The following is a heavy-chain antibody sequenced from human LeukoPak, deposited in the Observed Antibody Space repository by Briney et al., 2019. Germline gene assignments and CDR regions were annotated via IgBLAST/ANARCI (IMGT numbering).Heavy chain of an antibody. Sequence: GGSLRLSCAASGFTFDDYAMHWVRQAPGKGLEWVSGISWNSGSIGYADSVKGRFTISRDNAKSSLYLQMNSLRAEDTALYYCAKDISYSSSWYYFDYWGQGTLVTVSS. CDR2: ISWNSGSI. CDR1: GFTFDDYA. D-gene: IGHD6-13*01. V-gene: IGHV3-9*01. CDR3: AKDISYSSSWYYFDY. J-gene: IGHJ4*02.